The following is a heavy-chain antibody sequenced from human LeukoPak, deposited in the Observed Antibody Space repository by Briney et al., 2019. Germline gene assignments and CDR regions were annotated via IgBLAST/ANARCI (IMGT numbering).Heavy chain of an antibody. CDR2: ISYDGSNK. Sequence: GESLRLSCSASGFTFSSYGMHWVRQAPGKGLEWVAVISYDGSNKYYADSVKGRFTISRDNSKNTLYLQMNSLRAEDTAVYYCAKDSGMYYYYMDVWGKGTTVTVSS. CDR3: AKDSGMYYYYMDV. D-gene: IGHD5-12*01. J-gene: IGHJ6*03. CDR1: GFTFSSYG. V-gene: IGHV3-30*18.